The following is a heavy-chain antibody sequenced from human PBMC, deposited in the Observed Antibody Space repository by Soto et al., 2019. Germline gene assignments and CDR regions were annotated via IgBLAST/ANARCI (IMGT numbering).Heavy chain of an antibody. D-gene: IGHD3-22*01. CDR3: ARVPKGDQYYYDNSGYYYGLFDY. Sequence: TLSLTCTVSGVSISRYYWSWIRQPPGKGLEWIGYIYYSGSTYYNPSLKSRVTISVDTSKNQFSLKLSSVTAADTAVYYCARVPKGDQYYYDNSGYYYGLFDYWGQGTLVTVSS. J-gene: IGHJ4*02. V-gene: IGHV4-30-4*01. CDR2: IYYSGST. CDR1: GVSISRYY.